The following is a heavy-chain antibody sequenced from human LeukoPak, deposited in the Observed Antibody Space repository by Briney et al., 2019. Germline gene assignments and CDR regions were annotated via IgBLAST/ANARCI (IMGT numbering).Heavy chain of an antibody. CDR1: GYTFTGYY. CDR3: ARSVAAAYFDY. D-gene: IGHD6-25*01. V-gene: IGHV1-2*02. CDR2: LNPKNGGT. Sequence: ASVKVSCKASGYTFTGYYIHWVRQAPGQGLEWMGWLNPKNGGTKYAQKFQGRVTMTGDTSISTAYMELSRLMSDDTAVYYRARSVAAAYFDYWGQGTLVTVSS. J-gene: IGHJ4*02.